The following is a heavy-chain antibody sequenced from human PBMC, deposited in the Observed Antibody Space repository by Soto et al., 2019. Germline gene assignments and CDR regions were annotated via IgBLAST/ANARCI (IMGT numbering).Heavy chain of an antibody. Sequence: LSETLSLTCPVSVESITTYYWSWIRQPAGKGLEWIGRIDTSGNNNYNPSLKSRVTMSVDTSKKQFSLKLTSVTAAHKAVYYCARYSNNWFQTEGMDVWGQGTTVTVYS. CDR3: ARYSNNWFQTEGMDV. V-gene: IGHV4-4*07. D-gene: IGHD6-13*01. J-gene: IGHJ6*02. CDR2: IDTSGNN. CDR1: VESITTYY.